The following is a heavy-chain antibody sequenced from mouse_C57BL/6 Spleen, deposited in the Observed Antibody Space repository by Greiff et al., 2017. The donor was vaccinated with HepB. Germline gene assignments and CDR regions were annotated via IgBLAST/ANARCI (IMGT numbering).Heavy chain of an antibody. CDR3: ARGDGPYYFDY. CDR1: GFNIKDYY. J-gene: IGHJ2*01. V-gene: IGHV14-2*01. CDR2: IDPEDGET. D-gene: IGHD2-3*01. Sequence: EVKLQESGAELVKPGASVKLSCTASGFNIKDYYMHWVKQRTEQGLEWIGRIDPEDGETKYAPKFQGKATITADTSSNTAYLQLSSLPSVDTAVYYCARGDGPYYFDYWGQGTTLTVSS.